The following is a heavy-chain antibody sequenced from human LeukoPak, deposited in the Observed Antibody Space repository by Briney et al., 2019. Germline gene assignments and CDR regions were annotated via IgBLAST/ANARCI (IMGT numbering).Heavy chain of an antibody. J-gene: IGHJ3*02. Sequence: GGSLRLSCAASGFTFSSYWMHWVRQAPGKGLVWVSRINSDGSSTSYADSVKGRFTISRDNAKNMLYLQMNSLRAEDTAVYYCARGLSSHDYGGNSDAFDIWGQGTMVTVSS. CDR1: GFTFSSYW. D-gene: IGHD4-23*01. CDR2: INSDGSST. V-gene: IGHV3-74*01. CDR3: ARGLSSHDYGGNSDAFDI.